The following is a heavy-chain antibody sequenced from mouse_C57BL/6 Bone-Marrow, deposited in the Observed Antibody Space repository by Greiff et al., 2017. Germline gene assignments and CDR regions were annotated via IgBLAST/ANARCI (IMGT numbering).Heavy chain of an antibody. CDR3: ARPNDYDWFAY. CDR1: GFTFSDYG. D-gene: IGHD2-4*01. J-gene: IGHJ3*01. V-gene: IGHV5-17*01. CDR2: ISSGSSTI. Sequence: EVQLKESGGGLVKPGGSLKLSCAASGFTFSDYGMHWVRQAPEKGLEWVAYISSGSSTIYYADTVKGRFTISRDNAKNTMFLQMTSLRSEDTAMYYCARPNDYDWFAYWGQGTMVTVSA.